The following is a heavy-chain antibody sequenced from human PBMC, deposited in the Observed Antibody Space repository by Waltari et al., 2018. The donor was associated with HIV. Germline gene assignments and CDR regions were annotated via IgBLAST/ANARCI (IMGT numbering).Heavy chain of an antibody. D-gene: IGHD2-2*02. J-gene: IGHJ6*02. V-gene: IGHV3-7*01. Sequence: EVQLVESGGGLVQHGGSLRLSWAASGFTSGTFWMSWVRQAPGKGLEWLANIKQDGSEKYYVDSVKGRFTISRDNAKNSLYLQMNSLRAEDTAVYYCASPSIRAGMDVWGQGTTVTVSS. CDR1: GFTSGTFW. CDR3: ASPSIRAGMDV. CDR2: IKQDGSEK.